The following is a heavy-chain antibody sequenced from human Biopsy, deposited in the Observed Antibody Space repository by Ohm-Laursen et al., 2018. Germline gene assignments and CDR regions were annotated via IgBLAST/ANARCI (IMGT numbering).Heavy chain of an antibody. J-gene: IGHJ4*02. CDR1: GGSISSGGSY. CDR2: IFYSANT. CDR3: ARLGSGDYFPTFFDF. D-gene: IGHD5-12*01. Sequence: TLSLTCIVSGGSISSGGSYWSWIRQRPGKGLEWIGNIFYSANTYYNPSLKSRVTISVDTSKNQFSLKLSSVTAADTAVYYCARLGSGDYFPTFFDFWGQGALVTVSS. V-gene: IGHV4-31*03.